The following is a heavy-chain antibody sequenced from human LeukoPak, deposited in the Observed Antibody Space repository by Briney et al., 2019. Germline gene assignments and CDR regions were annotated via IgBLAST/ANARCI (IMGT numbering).Heavy chain of an antibody. CDR2: IWYDGSNK. CDR3: ARALPHDYGDYGSFDI. V-gene: IGHV3-33*01. D-gene: IGHD4-17*01. Sequence: GGSLRLSCAASGFTFSSYGMHWVRQAPGKGLEWVAVIWYDGSNKYYADSVKGRFTISRDNSKNTLFVGMNSLRAEDTAVYYCARALPHDYGDYGSFDIWGQGTMVTVSS. CDR1: GFTFSSYG. J-gene: IGHJ3*02.